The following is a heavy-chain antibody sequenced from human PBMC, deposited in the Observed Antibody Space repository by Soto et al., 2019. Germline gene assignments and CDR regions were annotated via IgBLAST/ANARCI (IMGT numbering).Heavy chain of an antibody. Sequence: EVQLVESGGGLVQPGRSLRLSCAASGFTFDDYAMHWVRQAPGKGLEWVSGISWNSGSIGYADSVKGRFTISRDNAKNSLYLQMNSLGAEDTALYSCAKSGPDTSLPDGYYYGMTSGAKGPRSPSP. V-gene: IGHV3-9*01. CDR2: ISWNSGSI. J-gene: IGHJ6*02. CDR1: GFTFDDYA. CDR3: AKSGPDTSLPDGYYYGMTS. D-gene: IGHD5-18*01.